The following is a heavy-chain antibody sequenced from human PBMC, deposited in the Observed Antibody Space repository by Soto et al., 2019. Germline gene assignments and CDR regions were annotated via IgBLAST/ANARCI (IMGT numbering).Heavy chain of an antibody. J-gene: IGHJ4*02. Sequence: ASVKVSCKASGYTFTNHGISWVRQAPGQGLEWMGWISANNGNTNYAQQLQGRVTMTTDTSTSTAYMELRSLRSDDTAVYYCARGASGSYYGHFDYWGQGTLVTVSS. D-gene: IGHD1-26*01. CDR2: ISANNGNT. V-gene: IGHV1-18*01. CDR3: ARGASGSYYGHFDY. CDR1: GYTFTNHG.